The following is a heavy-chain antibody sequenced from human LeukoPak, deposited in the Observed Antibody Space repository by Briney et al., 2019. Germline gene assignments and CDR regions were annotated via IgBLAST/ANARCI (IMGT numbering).Heavy chain of an antibody. CDR2: INTNTGNP. D-gene: IGHD2-21*02. J-gene: IGHJ5*02. CDR3: ARDQGNCGGDCWGDNWFDP. Sequence: GASVKVSCKASGYTFTSYAMNWVRQAPGQGLEWMGWINTNTGNPTYAQGFTGRFVFSLDTSVSTAYLQISSLKAEGTAVYYCARDQGNCGGDCWGDNWFDPWGQGTLVTVSS. V-gene: IGHV7-4-1*02. CDR1: GYTFTSYA.